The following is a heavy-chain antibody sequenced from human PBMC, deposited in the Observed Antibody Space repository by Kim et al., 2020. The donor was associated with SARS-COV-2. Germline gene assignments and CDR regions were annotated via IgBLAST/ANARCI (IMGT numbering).Heavy chain of an antibody. CDR3: AREIQLWLRVNWFDP. Sequence: SETLSLTCTVSGGSISSSSYYWGWIRQPPGKGLEWIGSIYYSGSTYYNPSLKSRVTISVDTSKNQFSLKLSSVTAADTAVYYCAREIQLWLRVNWFDPWGQGTLVTVSS. J-gene: IGHJ5*02. CDR2: IYYSGST. D-gene: IGHD5-18*01. CDR1: GGSISSSSYY. V-gene: IGHV4-39*07.